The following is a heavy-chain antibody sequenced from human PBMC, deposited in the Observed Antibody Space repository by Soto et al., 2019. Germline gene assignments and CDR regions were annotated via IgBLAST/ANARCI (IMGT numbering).Heavy chain of an antibody. Sequence: EVQLVQSGAELKKPGESLRLSCKGSGYTFTSHSINWVRQMPGKGLEWMGRIDPFDSYTNYSPSFQGHVTISADKSINTAYLQWSSLKASDTAMYYCARLGGTYHNWFDPWGQGTLVTVSS. J-gene: IGHJ5*02. CDR3: ARLGGTYHNWFDP. CDR1: GYTFTSHS. CDR2: IDPFDSYT. V-gene: IGHV5-10-1*01.